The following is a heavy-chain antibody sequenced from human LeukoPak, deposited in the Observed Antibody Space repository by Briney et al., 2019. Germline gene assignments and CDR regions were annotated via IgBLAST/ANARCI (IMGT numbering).Heavy chain of an antibody. CDR3: AGYVWGTYRYTNY. D-gene: IGHD3-16*02. CDR2: ISGSGGST. J-gene: IGHJ4*02. CDR1: GFTFSSNA. Sequence: GGSLRLSCAASGFTFSSNAMSWVRQAPGKGLEWVSAISGSGGSTYYADSVKGRFTISRDNSKNTLYLQMNGLRAEDTAVYYCAGYVWGTYRYTNYWGQGTLVTVSS. V-gene: IGHV3-23*01.